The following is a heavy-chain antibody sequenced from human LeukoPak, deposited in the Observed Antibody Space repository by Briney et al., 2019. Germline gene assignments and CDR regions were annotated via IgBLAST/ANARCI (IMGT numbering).Heavy chain of an antibody. V-gene: IGHV3-74*01. J-gene: IGHJ4*02. D-gene: IGHD5-18*01. CDR3: ARGEGGSYGYDYYFDY. CDR2: INTDGSST. CDR1: GFTFSSYW. Sequence: GGSLRLSCAASGFTFSSYWMHWVRQAPGKARVWGSRINTDGSSTSYADSVKGRFTISRDNGKNTLYLQMNSLRAEDTAVYYCARGEGGSYGYDYYFDYWGQGTLVTVSS.